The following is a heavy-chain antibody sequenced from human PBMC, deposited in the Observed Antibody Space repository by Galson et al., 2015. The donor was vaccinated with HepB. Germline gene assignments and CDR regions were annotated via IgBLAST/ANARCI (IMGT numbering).Heavy chain of an antibody. Sequence: PGKGLEWVSSISRSSTYIYYTDSVKGRFTISRDNAKNSLSLQMNSLRAEDTAVYYCARAKVHVDQNYFDYWGQGTLVTVSS. V-gene: IGHV3-21*01. D-gene: IGHD2-2*01. CDR3: ARAKVHVDQNYFDY. J-gene: IGHJ4*02. CDR2: ISRSSTYI.